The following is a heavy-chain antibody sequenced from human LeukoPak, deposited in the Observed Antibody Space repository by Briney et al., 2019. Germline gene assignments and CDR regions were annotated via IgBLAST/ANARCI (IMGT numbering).Heavy chain of an antibody. J-gene: IGHJ4*02. CDR3: AKDLPSRDYYDSSGYYIR. CDR1: GFTFSSYA. D-gene: IGHD3-22*01. CDR2: ISGSGGST. Sequence: GGSLRLSCAASGFTFSSYAMSWVRQAPGKGLEWVSAISGSGGSTYYADSVKGRFTISRDNSKNTLYLQMNSLRAEDTAVYYCAKDLPSRDYYDSSGYYIRWGQGTLVTVSS. V-gene: IGHV3-23*01.